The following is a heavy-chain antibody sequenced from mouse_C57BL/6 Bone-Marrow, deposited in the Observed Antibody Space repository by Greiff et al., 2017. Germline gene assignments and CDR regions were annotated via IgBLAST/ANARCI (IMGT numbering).Heavy chain of an antibody. V-gene: IGHV14-4*01. CDR3: ATSGYDCDY. CDR1: GFNIKDDY. D-gene: IGHD2-2*01. CDR2: IDPENGDT. Sequence: EVQLQESGAELVRPGASVKLSCTASGFNIKDDYMHWVKQRPEQGLEWIGWIDPENGDTEYASKFQGKATITADTSSNTAYLQLSSLTSEDTAVYYSATSGYDCDYWGQGTTLTVSS. J-gene: IGHJ2*01.